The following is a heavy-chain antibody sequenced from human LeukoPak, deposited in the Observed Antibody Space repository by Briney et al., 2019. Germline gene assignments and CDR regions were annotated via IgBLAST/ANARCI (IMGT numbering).Heavy chain of an antibody. CDR2: IRYDGSEK. V-gene: IGHV3-30*02. CDR1: EFSVGSNY. J-gene: IGHJ4*02. CDR3: AKDKGNTALDY. Sequence: PGGSLRLSCAASEFSVGSNYMTWVRQAPGKGLEWVTFIRYDGSEKYYADAVKGRFTISRDNSKNTLYLQLTSLRPEDTAVYYCAKDKGNTALDYWGQGTLVTVSS. D-gene: IGHD2-21*02.